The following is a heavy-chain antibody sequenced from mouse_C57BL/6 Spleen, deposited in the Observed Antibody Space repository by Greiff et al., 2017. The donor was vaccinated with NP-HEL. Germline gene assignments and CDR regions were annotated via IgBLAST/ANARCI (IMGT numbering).Heavy chain of an antibody. CDR3: ARGVITTVYFDY. D-gene: IGHD1-1*01. Sequence: VQLQQSGPELVKPGASVKMSCKASGYTFTDYNMHWVKQSHGKSLEWIGYINPNNGGTSYNQKFKGKATLTVNKSSSTAYMELRSLTSEDSAVYYCARGVITTVYFDYWGQGTTLTVST. CDR2: INPNNGGT. CDR1: GYTFTDYN. V-gene: IGHV1-22*01. J-gene: IGHJ2*01.